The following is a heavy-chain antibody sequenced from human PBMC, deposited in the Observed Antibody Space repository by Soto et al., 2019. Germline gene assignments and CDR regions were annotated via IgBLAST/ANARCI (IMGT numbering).Heavy chain of an antibody. J-gene: IGHJ6*02. CDR1: GGSFRGYW. Sequence: SETLSLTCAVYGGSFRGYWWSWIRQSPGKGLEWIGETNQSGDTNYNPSLKSRIIISVDTSKKQFSLNLRSVTAADTAVYYCARVRRGIIMARNYYKGMDAWGQGTTVTVSS. D-gene: IGHD3-10*01. CDR3: ARVRRGIIMARNYYKGMDA. V-gene: IGHV4-34*01. CDR2: TNQSGDT.